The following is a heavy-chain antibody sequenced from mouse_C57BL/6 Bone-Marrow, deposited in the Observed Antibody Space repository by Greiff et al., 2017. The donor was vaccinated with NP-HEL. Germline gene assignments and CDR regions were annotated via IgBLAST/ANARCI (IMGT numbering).Heavy chain of an antibody. CDR3: ARWGDYQAWFAY. V-gene: IGHV1-19*01. CDR2: INPYNGGT. Sequence: VQLQQSGPVLVKPGASVKMSCKASGYTFTDYYMNWVKQSHGKSLEWIGVINPYNGGTSYNQKFKGKATLTVDKSSSTAYMELNSLTSEDSAVYYCARWGDYQAWFAYWGQGTLVTVSA. D-gene: IGHD2-4*01. CDR1: GYTFTDYY. J-gene: IGHJ3*01.